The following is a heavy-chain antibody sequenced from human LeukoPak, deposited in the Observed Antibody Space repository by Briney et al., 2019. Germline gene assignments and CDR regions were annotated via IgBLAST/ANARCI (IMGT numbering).Heavy chain of an antibody. CDR1: GGSISSYY. Sequence: SETLSLTCTVSGGSISSYYWSWIRQPAGKGLEWIGSIYYSGSTYYNPSLKSRVTISVDTSKNQFSLKLSSVTAADTAVYYCARDLDGEGFFDYWGQGTLVTVSS. CDR2: IYYSGST. CDR3: ARDLDGEGFFDY. V-gene: IGHV4-4*07. J-gene: IGHJ4*02. D-gene: IGHD4-17*01.